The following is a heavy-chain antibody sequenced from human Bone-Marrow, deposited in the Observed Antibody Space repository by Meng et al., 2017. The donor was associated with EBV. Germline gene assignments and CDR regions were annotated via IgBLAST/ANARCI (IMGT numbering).Heavy chain of an antibody. CDR1: GFNFISYA. CDR3: ASTEQAFYGSGSPDY. CDR2: ISYDGSRT. J-gene: IGHJ4*02. Sequence: QVQLVESGGGVVQPGRSLRLSCAASGFNFISYAMHWVRQAPGKGLEWVAIISYDGSRTYYADSVKGRFTISRDNSKSTLNLQMSSLRAEDTARYYCASTEQAFYGSGSPDYWGQGTLVTVSS. D-gene: IGHD3-10*01. V-gene: IGHV3-30*03.